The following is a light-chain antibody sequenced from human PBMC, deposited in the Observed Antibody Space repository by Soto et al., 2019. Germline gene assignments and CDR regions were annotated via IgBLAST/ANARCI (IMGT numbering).Light chain of an antibody. CDR2: KAS. CDR1: QSISSW. V-gene: IGKV1-5*03. Sequence: DIQMTQSPSPLSASVGDRVTITCRASQSISSWLAWYQQKAGKAPNLLIYKASRLESGVPSRFSGSGSGTEFTLIISSLQPDDVATYYCQQYNSYSGAFGQGTKVDIK. J-gene: IGKJ1*01. CDR3: QQYNSYSGA.